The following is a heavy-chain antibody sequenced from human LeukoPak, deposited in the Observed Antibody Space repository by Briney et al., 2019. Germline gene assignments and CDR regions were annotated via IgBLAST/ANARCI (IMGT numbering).Heavy chain of an antibody. CDR2: TYYRSKRYN. CDR1: GDSVSSNSAS. J-gene: IGHJ4*02. V-gene: IGHV6-1*01. D-gene: IGHD6-19*01. Sequence: KSSQTLSLTCAIAGDSVSSNSASWNWIRQSPSRGLERLGRTYYRSKRYNDYAMSMKSRITINPDTSKNQFSLQLNSVTPEDTAVYFCARWLHGMANFDSWGQGTLVIVSS. CDR3: ARWLHGMANFDS.